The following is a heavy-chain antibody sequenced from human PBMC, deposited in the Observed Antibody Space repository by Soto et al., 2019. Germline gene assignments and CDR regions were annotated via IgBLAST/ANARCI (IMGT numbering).Heavy chain of an antibody. J-gene: IGHJ5*02. V-gene: IGHV3-23*01. D-gene: IGHD2-2*02. CDR3: AKYQGRDIVVLTAPILRWCDP. CDR2: ISGSGGST. Sequence: GGSLILSCAASGFTFSSYAMSWVRQAPGKGLEWVSAISGSGGSTYYADSVKGRFTISRDNSKNTLYLQMNSLRAEDTAVYYCAKYQGRDIVVLTAPILRWCDPCYQAKLGTGS. CDR1: GFTFSSYA.